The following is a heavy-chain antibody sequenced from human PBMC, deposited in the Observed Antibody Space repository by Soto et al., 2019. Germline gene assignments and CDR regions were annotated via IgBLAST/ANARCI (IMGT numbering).Heavy chain of an antibody. Sequence: QITLKESGPTLVKPTQTLTLTCSFSGFSLSTRGLGVGWIRQPPGKALEWLGLIYWDDDKQYRPSLKSRLTITQDTTKNEVVLTRTKLDPADTATYYCAHRDEYYDSSGLAFDIWGQGILVTVSS. CDR3: AHRDEYYDSSGLAFDI. CDR2: IYWDDDK. V-gene: IGHV2-5*02. J-gene: IGHJ3*02. D-gene: IGHD3-22*01. CDR1: GFSLSTRGLG.